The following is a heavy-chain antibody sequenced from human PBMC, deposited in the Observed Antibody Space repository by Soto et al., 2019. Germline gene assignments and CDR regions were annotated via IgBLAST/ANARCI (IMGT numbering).Heavy chain of an antibody. J-gene: IGHJ6*02. D-gene: IGHD2-15*01. Sequence: QVQLQESGPGLVKPSQTLSLTCTVSGGSISSGGYYWSWIRQHPGKGLEWIGYIYYSGSTYYNPSLKSRVTISVDTSKNQFSLKLSSVTAADTAVYYCAGQPRYSVPGGYGMDVWGQGTTVTVSS. CDR3: AGQPRYSVPGGYGMDV. CDR1: GGSISSGGYY. CDR2: IYYSGST. V-gene: IGHV4-31*03.